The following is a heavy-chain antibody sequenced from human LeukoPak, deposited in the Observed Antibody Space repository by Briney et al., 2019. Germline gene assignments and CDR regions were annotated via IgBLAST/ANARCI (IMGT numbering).Heavy chain of an antibody. CDR2: INSDGSST. V-gene: IGHV3-74*01. Sequence: GGSLRLSCAASGFTFSSYWMHWVRQAPGKGLVWVSRINSDGSSTSYADSVKGRFTISRDNAKNTLYLQMNSLRAEDTAVCYCARGSSGYLAGYFDYWGQGTLVTVSS. CDR1: GFTFSSYW. D-gene: IGHD3-22*01. CDR3: ARGSSGYLAGYFDY. J-gene: IGHJ4*02.